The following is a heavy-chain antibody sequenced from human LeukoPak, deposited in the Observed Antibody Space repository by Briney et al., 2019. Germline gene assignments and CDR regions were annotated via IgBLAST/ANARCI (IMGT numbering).Heavy chain of an antibody. Sequence: GGSLRLSCAASGLTFSSYAMSWVRQAPGKGLEWVSAISGSGGSTYYADSVKGRLTISRDNSKNPLYLQMNSLRAEDTAVYYCAKDSSTPPLDYFDYWGQGTLVTVSS. D-gene: IGHD6-6*01. V-gene: IGHV3-23*01. CDR1: GLTFSSYA. CDR2: ISGSGGST. J-gene: IGHJ4*02. CDR3: AKDSSTPPLDYFDY.